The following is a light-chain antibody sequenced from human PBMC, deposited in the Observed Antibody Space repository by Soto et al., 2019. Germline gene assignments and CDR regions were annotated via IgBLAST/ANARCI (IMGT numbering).Light chain of an antibody. V-gene: IGLV1-47*01. J-gene: IGLJ3*02. CDR3: AAWDDSLWV. CDR1: SPNIGSNY. Sequence: QSVLTQPPSAFGTPGQRVTISCSGSSPNIGSNYVYWYQQLPGTAPKLLIYRNNQRPSGVPDRFSGSKSGTSASLAISGLRSEDEADYYCAAWDDSLWVFGGGTKLTVL. CDR2: RNN.